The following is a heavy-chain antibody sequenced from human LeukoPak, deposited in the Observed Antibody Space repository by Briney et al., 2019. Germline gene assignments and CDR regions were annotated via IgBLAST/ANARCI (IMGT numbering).Heavy chain of an antibody. CDR1: GGSISSYY. CDR3: ARAVITFGAAVAKGFDY. J-gene: IGHJ4*02. Sequence: SETLSLTCTVSGGSISSYYWSWIRQTPGKGLEWIGYIYYRGITNYNPSLKSRVTISVDTSKNQFSLNLSSVTAADTAVYYCARAVITFGAAVAKGFDYWGQGTLVTVSS. CDR2: IYYRGIT. D-gene: IGHD3-16*01. V-gene: IGHV4-59*01.